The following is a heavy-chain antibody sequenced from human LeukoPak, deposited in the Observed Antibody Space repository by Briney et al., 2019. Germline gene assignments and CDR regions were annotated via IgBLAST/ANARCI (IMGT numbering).Heavy chain of an antibody. CDR3: ASPAVWGELSLRY. CDR2: ISDSGGST. D-gene: IGHD3-16*02. V-gene: IGHV3-64*04. Sequence: GGSLRLSCSASGFPFSSYAMHWVRQAPGKGLEYVSAISDSGGSTYYADSVKGRFTISRDNSKNTVYLQMNSLRAEDTAVYYCASPAVWGELSLRYWGQGTLVTVSS. J-gene: IGHJ4*02. CDR1: GFPFSSYA.